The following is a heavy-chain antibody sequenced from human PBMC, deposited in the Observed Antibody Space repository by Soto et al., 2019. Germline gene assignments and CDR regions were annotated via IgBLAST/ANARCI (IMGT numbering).Heavy chain of an antibody. Sequence: QVQLQESGPGLVKPSQTLSLTCTVSGGSISSGGNDSYWTWIRQLPGKGLEWIGYIYYTGNTYYNPSLKSRPTISIDTSENQFSLKLTSVTAADTAVYFCASGHDAYKVRYWGQGTLFTVSS. CDR2: IYYTGNT. D-gene: IGHD1-1*01. J-gene: IGHJ4*02. V-gene: IGHV4-31*03. CDR1: GGSISSGGNDSY. CDR3: ASGHDAYKVRY.